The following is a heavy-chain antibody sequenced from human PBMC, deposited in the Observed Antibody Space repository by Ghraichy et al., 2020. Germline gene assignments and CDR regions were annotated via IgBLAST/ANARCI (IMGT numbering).Heavy chain of an antibody. CDR2: ISYDGSNK. CDR1: GFTFSSYG. V-gene: IGHV3-30*18. Sequence: GGPLRLSCAASGFTFSSYGMHWVRQAPGKGLEWVAIISYDGSNKYYADSVKGRFTISRDNSKNTLYLQMNSLRAEDTAVYYCAKGLGSSGWYLDYWGQGTLVTVSS. CDR3: AKGLGSSGWYLDY. D-gene: IGHD6-19*01. J-gene: IGHJ4*02.